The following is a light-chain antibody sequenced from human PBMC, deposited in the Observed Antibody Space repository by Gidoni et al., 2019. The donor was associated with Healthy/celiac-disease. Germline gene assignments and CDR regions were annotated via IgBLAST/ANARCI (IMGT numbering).Light chain of an antibody. J-gene: IGKJ4*01. V-gene: IGKV3-11*01. CDR3: QQRSNPLT. Sequence: EIVLTQSPATLSLSPGERATLSCRASQSVSSYLAWYQQKPGQAPRLLIYDASNRATGIPARCRGSGSGTDFTLTISSLEPEDFAVYYCQQRSNPLTFGGXTKVEIK. CDR2: DAS. CDR1: QSVSSY.